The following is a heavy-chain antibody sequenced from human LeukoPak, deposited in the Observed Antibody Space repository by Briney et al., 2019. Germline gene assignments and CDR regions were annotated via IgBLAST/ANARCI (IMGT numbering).Heavy chain of an antibody. CDR3: ARVYCSSTSCYGMDV. CDR1: GYTFTGYY. D-gene: IGHD2-2*01. J-gene: IGHJ6*02. V-gene: IGHV1-2*02. CDR2: INPNSGGT. Sequence: ASVKVSCKASGYTFTGYYMHWVRQAPGQGLEWMGWINPNSGGTNYAQKFQGRVTMTRDTSISTAYMELSRLRSDDTAGYYCARVYCSSTSCYGMDVWGQGTTVTVSS.